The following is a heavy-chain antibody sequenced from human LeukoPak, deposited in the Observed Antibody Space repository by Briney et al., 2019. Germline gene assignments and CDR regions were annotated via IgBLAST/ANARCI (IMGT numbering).Heavy chain of an antibody. CDR2: VDPEDGET. V-gene: IGHV1-69-2*01. J-gene: IGHJ4*02. D-gene: IGHD4-23*01. CDR1: GGTFSSYA. CDR3: ATGVIGTVVTPFDY. Sequence: ASVKVSCKASGGTFSSYAISWVRQAPGQGLEWMGLVDPEDGETIYAEKFQGRVAITADTSTDTAYMELSSLRSEDTAVYYCATGVIGTVVTPFDYWGQGTLVTVSS.